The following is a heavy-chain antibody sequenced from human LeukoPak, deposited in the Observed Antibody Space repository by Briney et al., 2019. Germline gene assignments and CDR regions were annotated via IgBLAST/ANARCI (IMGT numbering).Heavy chain of an antibody. J-gene: IGHJ6*02. D-gene: IGHD2-2*01. Sequence: GASVKVSCKASGYTFTSYDINWVRQATGQGLEWMGWMNLNSGNTGYAQKFQGRVTMTRNTSISTAYMELSSLRSEDTAVYYCARFDIVVVPAAMHYYYGMDVWGQGTTVTVSS. CDR2: MNLNSGNT. CDR1: GYTFTSYD. V-gene: IGHV1-8*01. CDR3: ARFDIVVVPAAMHYYYGMDV.